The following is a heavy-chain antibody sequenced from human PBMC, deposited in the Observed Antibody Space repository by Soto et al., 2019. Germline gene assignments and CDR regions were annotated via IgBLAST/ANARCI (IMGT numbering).Heavy chain of an antibody. V-gene: IGHV4-59*01. J-gene: IGHJ6*03. CDR2: IYYSGST. CDR1: GGSISSYY. D-gene: IGHD3-10*01. CDR3: ARGKYYGSGAYMDV. Sequence: SETLSLTCTVSGGSISSYYWSWIRQPPGKGLEWIGYIYYSGSTNYNPSLKSRVTISVDTSKNQFSLKLSSVTAADTAVYYCARGKYYGSGAYMDVWGKGTTVTVSS.